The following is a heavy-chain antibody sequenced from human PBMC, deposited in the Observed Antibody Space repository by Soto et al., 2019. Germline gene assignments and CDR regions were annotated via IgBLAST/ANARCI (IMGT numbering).Heavy chain of an antibody. CDR1: GFTFGDYA. J-gene: IGHJ4*02. CDR2: VRTYAYGETT. Sequence: GGSLRLSCTTSGFTFGDYAMSWFRQTPGKGLEWVGFVRTYAYGETTEYAASVKGRFTVGRDNSRSTAYLHMSSLKTEDTGVYFCSRDCPCGLGYCTNGSCFPNDFWGQGTLVTVSS. V-gene: IGHV3-49*03. CDR3: SRDCPCGLGYCTNGSCFPNDF. D-gene: IGHD2-8*01.